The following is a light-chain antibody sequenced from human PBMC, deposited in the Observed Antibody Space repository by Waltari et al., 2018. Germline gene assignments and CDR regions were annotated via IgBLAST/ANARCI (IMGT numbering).Light chain of an antibody. J-gene: IGKJ1*01. CDR3: QQSYSYPRT. Sequence: AIRLTQSPSSFSASPGDRVTITCRASQGISTFLAWYQQKPGKAPKFLIHSASTLEFGGPPRVSGSGSGTEFTLTISSLQSEDFGTYYCQQSYSYPRTFGQGTKVEI. V-gene: IGKV1-8*01. CDR2: SAS. CDR1: QGISTF.